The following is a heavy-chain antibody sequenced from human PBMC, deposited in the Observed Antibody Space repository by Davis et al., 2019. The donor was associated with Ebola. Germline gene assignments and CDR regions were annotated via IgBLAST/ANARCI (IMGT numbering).Heavy chain of an antibody. CDR1: GFTFSSYR. CDR2: INSDGSST. V-gene: IGHV3-74*01. D-gene: IGHD2-15*01. CDR3: ARGNRFCSGDICANWFDP. Sequence: GESLKISCAASGFTFSSYRMHWVRQVPGKGLVWVSRINSDGSSTSYADSVKGRFTISRDNAKNTLYLQMNSLRAEDTAVYYCARGNRFCSGDICANWFDPWGQGTLVTVSS. J-gene: IGHJ5*02.